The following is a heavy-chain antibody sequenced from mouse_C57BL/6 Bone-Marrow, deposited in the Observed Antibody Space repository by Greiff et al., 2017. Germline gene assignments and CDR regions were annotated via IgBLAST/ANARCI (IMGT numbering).Heavy chain of an antibody. CDR3: ARHDYDGRSSWFAY. CDR1: GFTFSDYY. CDR2: ISNGGGST. D-gene: IGHD2-4*01. J-gene: IGHJ3*01. V-gene: IGHV5-12*01. Sequence: DVMLVESGGGLVQPGGSLKLSCAASGFTFSDYYMYWVRQTPEKRLEWVAYISNGGGSTYYPDTVKGRFTISRDNAKNTLYLQLSRLKSEDTAMYYCARHDYDGRSSWFAYWGQGTLVTVSA.